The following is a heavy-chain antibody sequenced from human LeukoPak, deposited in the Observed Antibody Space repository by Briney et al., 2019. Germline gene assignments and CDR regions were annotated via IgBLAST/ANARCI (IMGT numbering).Heavy chain of an antibody. CDR1: GFTVSSNY. D-gene: IGHD3-22*01. Sequence: GGSLRLSCAASGFTVSSNYMSWVRQAPGKGLEWVSVIYSGGSTYYADSVKGRFTISRDNSKNTLYLQMNSLRAEVTAVYYCARALYYYDSSGYLYYYGMDVWGQGTTVTVSS. J-gene: IGHJ6*02. CDR3: ARALYYYDSSGYLYYYGMDV. CDR2: IYSGGST. V-gene: IGHV3-53*01.